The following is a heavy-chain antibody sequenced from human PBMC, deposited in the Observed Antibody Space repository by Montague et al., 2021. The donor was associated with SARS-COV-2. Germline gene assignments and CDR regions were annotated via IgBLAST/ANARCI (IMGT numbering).Heavy chain of an antibody. J-gene: IGHJ4*02. CDR3: AREIAAAPDY. Sequence: PALVQPTQTLTLTCTFSGFSLSTSGMCVSWIRQPPGKALEWLARIDWDDDKYYSTSLRTRLTISKDTSKNQVVLTMTNMDPVDTATYYCAREIAAAPDYWGQGTLVTVSS. D-gene: IGHD6-13*01. CDR1: GFSLSTSGMC. V-gene: IGHV2-70*11. CDR2: IDWDDDK.